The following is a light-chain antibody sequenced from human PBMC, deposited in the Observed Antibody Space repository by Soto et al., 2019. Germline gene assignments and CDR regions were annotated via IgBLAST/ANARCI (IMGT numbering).Light chain of an antibody. CDR3: QQYNNWPPYT. J-gene: IGKJ2*01. CDR2: GAS. Sequence: EIVMTKSPATLSVSPGERATLSCRASQSVSSNFAWYQQKPGQAPRLLIYGASTRATGIPARFSGSGSGTEFTLTISSLQSEEFAVYYCQQYNNWPPYTFGQGTKLEIK. V-gene: IGKV3-15*01. CDR1: QSVSSN.